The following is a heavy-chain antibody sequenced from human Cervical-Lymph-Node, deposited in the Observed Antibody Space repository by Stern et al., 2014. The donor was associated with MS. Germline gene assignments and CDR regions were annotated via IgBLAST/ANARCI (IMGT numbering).Heavy chain of an antibody. CDR1: GYTFTSYY. D-gene: IGHD3-3*02. CDR3: AREHAFLGFGY. CDR2: IKPSGGGT. J-gene: IGHJ4*02. V-gene: IGHV1-46*01. Sequence: VQLVESGAEVKKPGASVKVSCKASGYTFTSYYIHWVRQAPGQGLEWMGKIKPSGGGTSYPQRFQGRVTLTRDTSTTTVYMELSSLRSEDTALYYCAREHAFLGFGYWGQGSLVTVSS.